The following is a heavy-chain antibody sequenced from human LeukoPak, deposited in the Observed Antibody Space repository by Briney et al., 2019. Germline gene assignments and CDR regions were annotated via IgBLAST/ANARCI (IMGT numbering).Heavy chain of an antibody. Sequence: ASVKVSCKASGYTFTSYAMNWVRQAPGQGLEWMGWINTNTGNPTYAQGFTGRFVFSLDTSVSTAYLQISSLKAEDTAVYYCARGGTDYGDYVVHYWGQGTLVTVSS. V-gene: IGHV7-4-1*02. D-gene: IGHD4-17*01. J-gene: IGHJ4*02. CDR3: ARGGTDYGDYVVHY. CDR1: GYTFTSYA. CDR2: INTNTGNP.